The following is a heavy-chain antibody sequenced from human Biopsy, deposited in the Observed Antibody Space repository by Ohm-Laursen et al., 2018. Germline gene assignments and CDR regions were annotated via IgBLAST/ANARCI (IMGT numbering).Heavy chain of an antibody. J-gene: IGHJ4*02. CDR1: GFTFSIYS. D-gene: IGHD3-9*01. CDR3: AKDGYYDILTGPPSDY. V-gene: IGHV3-23*01. CDR2: ITGGGDRT. Sequence: SLRLSCAASGFTFSIYSMTWVRQAPGKGLEWVAGITGGGDRTYYADSVKGRFTISRDNSKNTLFLQMNSLRAEDTALYYCAKDGYYDILTGPPSDYWGQGTRVTVSS.